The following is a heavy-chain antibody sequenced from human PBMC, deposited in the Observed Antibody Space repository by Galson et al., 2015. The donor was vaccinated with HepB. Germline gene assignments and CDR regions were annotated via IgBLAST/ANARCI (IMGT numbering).Heavy chain of an antibody. D-gene: IGHD3-10*01. J-gene: IGHJ6*02. CDR1: GFTFSSYW. Sequence: SLRLSCAASGFTFSSYWMSWVRQAPGKGLEWVANIKQDGSEKYYVDSVKGRFTISRDNAKNSLYLQMNSLRAEDTAVYYCARRRITMVRGVMYYYYGMDVWGQGTTVTVSS. CDR3: ARRRITMVRGVMYYYYGMDV. CDR2: IKQDGSEK. V-gene: IGHV3-7*03.